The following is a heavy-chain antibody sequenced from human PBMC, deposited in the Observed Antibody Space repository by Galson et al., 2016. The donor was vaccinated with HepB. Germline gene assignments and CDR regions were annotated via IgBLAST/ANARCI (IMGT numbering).Heavy chain of an antibody. CDR3: ARESVAIAALDF. J-gene: IGHJ4*02. V-gene: IGHV4-4*07. CDR2: IYFTGDA. Sequence: SETLSLTCTVSGGSMNGYFWNWIRQSAGKGLEWIGRIYFTGDANYNPSPKSRVTMSVDMSKNQFSLRLTSVTAADTAVYFCARESVAIAALDFWGQGSPVTVSS. CDR1: GGSMNGYF. D-gene: IGHD6-6*01.